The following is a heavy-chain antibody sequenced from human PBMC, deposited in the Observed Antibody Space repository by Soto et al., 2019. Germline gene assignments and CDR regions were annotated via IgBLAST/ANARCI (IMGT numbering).Heavy chain of an antibody. CDR3: AREDYSAGWTAQDF. Sequence: GASVKVSCKASGYTFTSYGINWVRQAPGQGLEWMGWNSANTGNTNYAQKFQGRVTMTTDTSTSTAYMELTRLRFDDPAVYFCAREDYSAGWTAQDFWRQGTLVTVSS. J-gene: IGHJ4*02. CDR2: NSANTGNT. V-gene: IGHV1-18*01. CDR1: GYTFTSYG. D-gene: IGHD6-19*01.